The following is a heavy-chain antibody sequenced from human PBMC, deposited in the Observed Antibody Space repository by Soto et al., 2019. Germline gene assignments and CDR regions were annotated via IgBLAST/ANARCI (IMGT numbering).Heavy chain of an antibody. CDR3: ARPRGSSSSSIYYYYYGMDV. CDR1: GFTFSSYA. CDR2: ISYDGSNK. V-gene: IGHV3-30-3*01. Sequence: PGGSLRLSCAASGFTFSSYAMHWVRQAPGKGLEWVAVISYDGSNKYYADSVKGRLTISRDNSKNTLYLQMNSLRAEDTAVYYCARPRGSSSSSIYYYYYGMDVWGQGTTVTVSS. D-gene: IGHD6-6*01. J-gene: IGHJ6*02.